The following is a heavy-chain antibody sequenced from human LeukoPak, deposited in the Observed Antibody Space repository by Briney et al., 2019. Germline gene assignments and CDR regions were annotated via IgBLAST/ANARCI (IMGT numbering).Heavy chain of an antibody. CDR3: ARSRWNYEYYFDY. V-gene: IGHV1-18*01. Sequence: ASVKVSCKASGYTFSNYGISWVRQAPGQGLEWMGWISAYNGNTNYAQILQGRVSMTTDTSTSTAYMELRSLRSDDTAVYYCARSRWNYEYYFDYWGQGTLVTVSS. CDR2: ISAYNGNT. D-gene: IGHD1-7*01. J-gene: IGHJ4*02. CDR1: GYTFSNYG.